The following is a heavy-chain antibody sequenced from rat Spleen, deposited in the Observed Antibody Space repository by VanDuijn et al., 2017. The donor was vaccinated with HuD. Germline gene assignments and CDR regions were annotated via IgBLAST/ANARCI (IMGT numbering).Heavy chain of an antibody. J-gene: IGHJ2*01. CDR1: GFNFKDYW. D-gene: IGHD4-3*01. V-gene: IGHV4-2*01. CDR2: INKDSSTI. Sequence: EVKLVESGGGLVHPGRSLKLSCAASGFNFKDYWMGWVRQAPGKGLEWIGEINKDSSTIKYVPSLKDKLTISRDNAQNTLYLQMSKLGSEDTAIYYCVREAFGVDYWGQGVMVTVSS. CDR3: VREAFGVDY.